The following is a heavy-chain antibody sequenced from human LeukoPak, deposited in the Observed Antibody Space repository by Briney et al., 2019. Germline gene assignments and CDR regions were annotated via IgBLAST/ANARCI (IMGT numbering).Heavy chain of an antibody. CDR1: GFTFRSYA. J-gene: IGHJ4*02. D-gene: IGHD3-22*01. CDR2: ISGSGTST. CDR3: GGTYYYDSSDDY. Sequence: GGSLRLSCAASGFTFRSYAMSWVRQAPRRGLEWVLAISGSGTSTYYADSVKGRFTISRDNSKNTLYLQMNSLRAEDTAVYYCGGTYYYDSSDDYWGQGTLVTVSS. V-gene: IGHV3-23*01.